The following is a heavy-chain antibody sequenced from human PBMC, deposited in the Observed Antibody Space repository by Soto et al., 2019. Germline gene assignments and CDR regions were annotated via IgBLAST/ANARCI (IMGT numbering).Heavy chain of an antibody. V-gene: IGHV3-11*06. CDR1: GFTFRDYY. D-gene: IGHD3-10*01. J-gene: IGHJ4*02. CDR2: ISSSSSYT. CDR3: ARGHIYFDY. Sequence: QVQLVESGGGLVRPGGSLRLSCAASGFTFRDYYMTWIRQAPGKGREWLAYISSSSSYTNYADPVKGRFTISRDNAKNSLYLQMNSLTAEDTAIYYCARGHIYFDYWGQGTLVTVSS.